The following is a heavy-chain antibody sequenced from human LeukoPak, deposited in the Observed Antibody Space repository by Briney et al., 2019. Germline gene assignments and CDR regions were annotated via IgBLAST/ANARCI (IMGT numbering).Heavy chain of an antibody. CDR1: GYTFTDYY. CDR3: ARVYLGVYYYGSSGYSHLDY. D-gene: IGHD3-22*01. CDR2: INPNSGGT. V-gene: IGHV1-2*02. Sequence: ASVKVSCKASGYTFTDYYMHWVRQAPGQGLEWMGWINPNSGGTNYAQKFQGRVTMTRDTSISTAYKELSRLRSDDTAVYYCARVYLGVYYYGSSGYSHLDYWGQGTLVTVSS. J-gene: IGHJ4*02.